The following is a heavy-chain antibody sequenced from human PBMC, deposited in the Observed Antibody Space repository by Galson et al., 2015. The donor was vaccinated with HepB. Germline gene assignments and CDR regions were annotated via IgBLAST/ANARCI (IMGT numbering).Heavy chain of an antibody. Sequence: SLRLSCAASGFTFSTYAMTWVRQAPGKGPEWVSAVSGSGDVTYHADFVKGRFTISRDNSKNTLYLQVNGLRAEDTALYYCARYCITTSCIGSDSYYGMDFWGQGTTVTVSS. CDR1: GFTFSTYA. J-gene: IGHJ6*02. CDR2: VSGSGDVT. V-gene: IGHV3-23*01. CDR3: ARYCITTSCIGSDSYYGMDF. D-gene: IGHD2-2*01.